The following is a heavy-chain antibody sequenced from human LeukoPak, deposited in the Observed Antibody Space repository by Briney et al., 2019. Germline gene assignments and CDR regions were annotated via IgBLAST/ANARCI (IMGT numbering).Heavy chain of an antibody. Sequence: GGSLSLSCAASGFTVSSNYMSWVRQAPVKGLEWVAVIYSGGSTNYKDSVKGRFTISRDNSKNTLYLHMNTLNAEDTAVYYCALPPGAFDIWGQGKMVTVSS. CDR3: ALPPGAFDI. V-gene: IGHV3-53*01. CDR1: GFTVSSNY. J-gene: IGHJ3*02. D-gene: IGHD1-14*01. CDR2: IYSGGST.